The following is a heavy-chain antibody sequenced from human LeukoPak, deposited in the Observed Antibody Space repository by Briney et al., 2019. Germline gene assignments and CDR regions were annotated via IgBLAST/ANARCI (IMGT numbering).Heavy chain of an antibody. CDR1: GGSFSGYY. Sequence: SETLSLTCAVYGGSFSGYYWSWIRQPPGKGLEWIGEINHSGSTNYNPSLKSRVPISVDTSKNQFSLKLSSLTAADTAVYYCARAPHGDYYSGDDYWGQGTLVTVSS. V-gene: IGHV4-34*01. CDR2: INHSGST. J-gene: IGHJ4*02. D-gene: IGHD4-17*01. CDR3: ARAPHGDYYSGDDY.